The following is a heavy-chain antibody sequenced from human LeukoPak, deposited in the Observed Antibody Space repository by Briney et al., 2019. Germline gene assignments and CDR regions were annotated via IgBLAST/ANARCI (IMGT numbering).Heavy chain of an antibody. Sequence: PGGALRLSCAASGFTFSTYAMSWVRQAPGKGLEWVSAISGSGGTTYYADSVKGRFTISRDNSKTTLYLQMNSLRAEDTAVYYCAKEDCGGDCSTFDYWGQGTLVTVSS. CDR1: GFTFSTYA. CDR3: AKEDCGGDCSTFDY. CDR2: ISGSGGTT. V-gene: IGHV3-23*01. J-gene: IGHJ4*02. D-gene: IGHD2-21*02.